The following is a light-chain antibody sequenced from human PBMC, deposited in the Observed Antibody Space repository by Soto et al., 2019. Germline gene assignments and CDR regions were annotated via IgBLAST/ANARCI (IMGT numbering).Light chain of an antibody. CDR3: QQYNSYPGT. Sequence: DIQMTQSPSTLSASVGDRVTITCRASQSISSWLAWYQQKPGKAPKLLIYKASSLESGVPPRFSGSGSGTEFTLTISSLQPDDFATYYCQQYNSYPGTFGQGTKVEIK. CDR2: KAS. J-gene: IGKJ1*01. CDR1: QSISSW. V-gene: IGKV1-5*03.